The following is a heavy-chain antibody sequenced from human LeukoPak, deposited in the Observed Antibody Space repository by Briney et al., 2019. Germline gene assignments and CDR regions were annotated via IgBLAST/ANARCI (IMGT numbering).Heavy chain of an antibody. J-gene: IGHJ4*02. CDR2: ISSSSSYI. CDR1: GFTFSSDS. CDR3: ARGLTYYYGSGSYYPGVDY. Sequence: GGSLRLSCAASGFTFSSDSMNWVRQAPGKGLEWVSSISSSSSYIYYADSVKGRFTISRDNAKNSLYLQMNSLRAEDTAVYYCARGLTYYYGSGSYYPGVDYWGQGTLVTVSS. D-gene: IGHD3-10*01. V-gene: IGHV3-21*01.